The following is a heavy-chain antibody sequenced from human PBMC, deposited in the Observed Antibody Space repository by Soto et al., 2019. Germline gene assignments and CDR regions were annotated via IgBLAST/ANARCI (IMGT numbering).Heavy chain of an antibody. CDR2: INPNSGGT. CDR1: GYTFTGYY. J-gene: IGHJ4*02. Sequence: ASVKVSCKASGYTFTGYYMHWVRQAPGQGLEWMGWINPNSGGTNYAQKFQGWVTMTRDTSISTAYMELSGLRSDDTAVYYCARGLDYGDYLDYWGQGTLVTVSS. CDR3: ARGLDYGDYLDY. D-gene: IGHD4-17*01. V-gene: IGHV1-2*04.